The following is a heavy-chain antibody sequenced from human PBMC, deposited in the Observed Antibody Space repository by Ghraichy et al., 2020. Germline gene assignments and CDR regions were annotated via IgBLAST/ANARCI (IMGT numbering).Heavy chain of an antibody. CDR1: GFTFSSYA. V-gene: IGHV3-23*01. CDR3: AKDPLLGYGDYFDY. CDR2: ISGSGGST. Sequence: LSLTCAASGFTFSSYAMSWVRQAPGKGLEWVSAISGSGGSTYYADSVKGRFTISRDNSKNTLYLQMNSLRAEDTDVYYCAKDPLLGYGDYFDYWGQGTLVTVSS. J-gene: IGHJ4*02. D-gene: IGHD4-17*01.